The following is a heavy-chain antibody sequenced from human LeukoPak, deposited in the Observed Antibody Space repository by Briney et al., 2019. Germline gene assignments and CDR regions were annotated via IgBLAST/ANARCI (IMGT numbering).Heavy chain of an antibody. V-gene: IGHV3-21*01. J-gene: IGHJ1*01. CDR1: GFTFSNYS. CDR2: ISSSSSYI. CDR3: ATYSSLNRREFQY. D-gene: IGHD3-22*01. Sequence: GGSLRLSCAASGFTFSNYSVNWVRQAPGKGLEWVSSISSSSSYIYYADSVKGRFTISRDNAKNSLYLQMNSLRAEDTAVYYCATYSSLNRREFQYWGQGTLLTVSS.